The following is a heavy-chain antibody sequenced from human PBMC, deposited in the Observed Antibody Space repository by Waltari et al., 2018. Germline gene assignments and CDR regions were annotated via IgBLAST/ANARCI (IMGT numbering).Heavy chain of an antibody. J-gene: IGHJ4*02. Sequence: VQLQQWGAGLLKPSEPLSLTCAVYGGSFSGYYWSWIRQSPGKGLEWIGEIDHSGSTNYNPALKSRVTISPDTSKNQLSLKLRFVTAADTAVYYCARGRRLTGAFDYWGQGTLVTVSS. D-gene: IGHD3-10*01. CDR1: GGSFSGYY. CDR3: ARGRRLTGAFDY. V-gene: IGHV4-34*01. CDR2: IDHSGST.